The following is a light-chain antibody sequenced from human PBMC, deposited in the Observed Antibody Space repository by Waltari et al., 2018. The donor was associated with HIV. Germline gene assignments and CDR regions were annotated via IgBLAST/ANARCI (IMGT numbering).Light chain of an antibody. Sequence: SVLPQPPSASGTPGQRVTISCSGGSSNLGSHYVLGYQQLPGTAPKPLMHRNHQRPSGVPDRFSDSTSCTSASLAISGLRSEDEADYYCATWDDSLSGVLFGGGTKLTVL. CDR1: SSNLGSHY. CDR2: RNH. J-gene: IGLJ2*01. CDR3: ATWDDSLSGVL. V-gene: IGLV1-47*01.